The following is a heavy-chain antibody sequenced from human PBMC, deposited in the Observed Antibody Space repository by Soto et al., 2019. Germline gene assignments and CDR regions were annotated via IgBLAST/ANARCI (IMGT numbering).Heavy chain of an antibody. D-gene: IGHD3-16*01. V-gene: IGHV5-51*01. CDR3: FRGGVTSRTFDY. CDR2: IFPDDSDT. CDR1: GYIIKNYW. J-gene: IGHJ4*02. Sequence: PGECLKSSCKASGYIIKNYWIGWVRQMPGQGLEWMGIIFPDDSDTRYSPSFQGHVTISVDKSISTAYVQWSSLKASDSAIYYRFRGGVTSRTFDYWGQGTLVTVYS.